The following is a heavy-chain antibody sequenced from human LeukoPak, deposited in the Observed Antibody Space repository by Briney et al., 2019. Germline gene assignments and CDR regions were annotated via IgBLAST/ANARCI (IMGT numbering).Heavy chain of an antibody. V-gene: IGHV4-4*02. CDR1: GGSISSSNW. CDR2: IYHSGST. Sequence: SETLSLTCAVSGGSISSSNWWSWVRQPPGKGLEWIGEIYHSGSTNYNPSLKSRVTISVDKSKNQFSLKLSSVTAADTAVYYRARGEGYSSSWYQPHFDYWGQGTLVAVSS. J-gene: IGHJ4*02. CDR3: ARGEGYSSSWYQPHFDY. D-gene: IGHD6-13*01.